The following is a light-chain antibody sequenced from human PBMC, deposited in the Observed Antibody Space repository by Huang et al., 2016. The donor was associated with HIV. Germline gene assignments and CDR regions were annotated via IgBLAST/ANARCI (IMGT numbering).Light chain of an antibody. J-gene: IGKJ1*01. CDR3: QQYYSTPQT. CDR1: QSVLYSSNNKNY. CDR2: WAS. V-gene: IGKV4-1*01. Sequence: DIVMTQSPDSLAVSLGDRATIKFKSSQSVLYSSNNKNYLTWYQQKPGQPPKLLIYWASTRESGVPDRFSGSGSGTDFTLTISSLQAEDVAVYYCQQYYSTPQTFGQGTKVEIK.